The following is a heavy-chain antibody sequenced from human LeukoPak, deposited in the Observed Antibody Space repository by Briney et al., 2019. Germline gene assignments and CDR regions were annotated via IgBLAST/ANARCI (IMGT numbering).Heavy chain of an antibody. J-gene: IGHJ6*02. CDR3: AKSSYSSGLYYYYGMDV. Sequence: GGSLRLSCAASGFTFSSYAMSWVRQAPGKGLEWVSAISGSGGSTYYADSMKGRFTISRDNSKNTLYLQMNSLRAEDTAVYYCAKSSYSSGLYYYYGMDVWGQGTTVTVSS. CDR2: ISGSGGST. CDR1: GFTFSSYA. D-gene: IGHD6-19*01. V-gene: IGHV3-23*01.